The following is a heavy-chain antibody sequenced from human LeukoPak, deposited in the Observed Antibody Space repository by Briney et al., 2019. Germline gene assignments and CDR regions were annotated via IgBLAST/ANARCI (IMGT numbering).Heavy chain of an antibody. D-gene: IGHD1-26*01. CDR3: ASGSLTRGTFDY. CDR2: IYYSGST. V-gene: IGHV4-30-4*01. Sequence: SETLSLTCTVSGGSISSGDYYWSWIRQPPGKGLEWIGYIYYSGSTYYNPSLKSRVTISVDTSKNQFSLKLSSVTAADTAVYYCASGSLTRGTFDYWGQGTLVNVSS. J-gene: IGHJ4*02. CDR1: GGSISSGDYY.